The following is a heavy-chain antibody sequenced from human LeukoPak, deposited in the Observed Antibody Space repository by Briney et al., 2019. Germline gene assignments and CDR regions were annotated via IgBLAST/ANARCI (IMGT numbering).Heavy chain of an antibody. J-gene: IGHJ6*04. V-gene: IGHV3-21*01. Sequence: GGSLRLSCAASGFTFSSYSMNWVRRAPGKGLEWVSSISSSSSYIYYADSVKGRFTISRDNAKNLLYLQMNSLRAEDTAVYYCAELGITMIGGVWGKGTTVTISS. CDR3: AELGITMIGGV. CDR1: GFTFSSYS. D-gene: IGHD3-10*02. CDR2: ISSSSSYI.